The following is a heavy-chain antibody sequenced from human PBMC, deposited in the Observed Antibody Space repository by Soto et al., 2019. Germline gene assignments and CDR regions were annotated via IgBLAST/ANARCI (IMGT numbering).Heavy chain of an antibody. V-gene: IGHV3-33*01. D-gene: IGHD3-3*01. Sequence: QVQLVESGGGVVQPGRSLRLSCAASGFTFSSYGMHWVSQAPGKGLEWVTVIWYDGSNKYYADSVKGRFTISRDNSKNSLYLQMNSLRAEDTAVYYCARPLWSGYYGYYYGMDVWGQGTTVTVSS. CDR3: ARPLWSGYYGYYYGMDV. CDR2: IWYDGSNK. J-gene: IGHJ6*02. CDR1: GFTFSSYG.